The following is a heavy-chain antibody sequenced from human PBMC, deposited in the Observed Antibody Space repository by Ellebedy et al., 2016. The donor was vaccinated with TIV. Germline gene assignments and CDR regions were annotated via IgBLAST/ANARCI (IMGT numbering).Heavy chain of an antibody. V-gene: IGHV4-59*11. CDR2: VHHSGST. CDR3: ARDPTDVLTGQIYGMDV. D-gene: IGHD3-9*01. J-gene: IGHJ6*02. Sequence: PSETLSLTCTVSGDSINNHFWTWIRQPPGKGLEWIGYVHHSGSTSYNPSLKSRVTISLDASKSQISLNLSSVTAADTAVYYGARDPTDVLTGQIYGMDVWGQGTTVTVSS. CDR1: GDSINNHF.